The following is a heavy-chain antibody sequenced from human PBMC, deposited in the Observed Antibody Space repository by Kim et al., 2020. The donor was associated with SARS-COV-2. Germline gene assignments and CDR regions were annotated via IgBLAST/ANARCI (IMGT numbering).Heavy chain of an antibody. Sequence: SETLSLTCTVSGGSISSYYWSWIRQPPGKGLEWIGYIYYSGSTNYNPSLKSRVTISVDTSKNQFSLKLSSVTAADTAVYYWAGSRLLWFGEVLRSKRTSPPNGFDIWGQGTMITVSS. V-gene: IGHV4-59*01. CDR3: AGSRLLWFGEVLRSKRTSPPNGFDI. J-gene: IGHJ3*02. CDR1: GGSISSYY. D-gene: IGHD3-10*01. CDR2: IYYSGST.